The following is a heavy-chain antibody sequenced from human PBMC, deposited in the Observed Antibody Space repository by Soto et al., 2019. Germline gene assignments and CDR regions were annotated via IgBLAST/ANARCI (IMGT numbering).Heavy chain of an antibody. V-gene: IGHV4-59*01. CDR3: AAGEASSRNLAPYYLDF. CDR2: IHYSGTT. Sequence: SETLSLTCTVSGGSMRNYFWTWIRQPPGKGLEWIGYIHYSGTTSFFPSYNPSLRSRVTISEDTSKNQFSLKLLSVTTADTAVYFCAAGEASSRNLAPYYLDFWGQGTLVTFSS. CDR1: GGSMRNYF. J-gene: IGHJ4*02. D-gene: IGHD6-13*01.